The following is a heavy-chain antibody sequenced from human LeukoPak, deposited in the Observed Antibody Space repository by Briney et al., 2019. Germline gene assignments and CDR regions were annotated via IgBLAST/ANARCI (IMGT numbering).Heavy chain of an antibody. J-gene: IGHJ6*02. Sequence: GASVKVSCKASGSTFSRNSISWVRQVPGQGLEWMGRFIPMVGVAAYAQKFQGRITITEDRSTNTAFMELSSLRSEDTAVYYCARVQAAGVPVAIDAYYSYGMDVWGQGTAVTVSS. CDR2: FIPMVGVA. D-gene: IGHD2-2*02. CDR1: GSTFSRNS. V-gene: IGHV1-69*04. CDR3: ARVQAAGVPVAIDAYYSYGMDV.